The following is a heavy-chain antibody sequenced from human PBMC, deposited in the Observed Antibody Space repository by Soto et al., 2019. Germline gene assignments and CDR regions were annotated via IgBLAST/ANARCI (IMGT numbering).Heavy chain of an antibody. Sequence: GGSLRLSCAASGFTFSSYGMHWVRQAPGKGLEWVAVIWYDGSNKYYADSVKGRFTISRDNSKNTLYLQMNSLRAEDTAVYYCARDQDLAVALQGDAFDIWGQGTMVTVSS. J-gene: IGHJ3*02. CDR3: ARDQDLAVALQGDAFDI. D-gene: IGHD6-19*01. CDR1: GFTFSSYG. V-gene: IGHV3-33*01. CDR2: IWYDGSNK.